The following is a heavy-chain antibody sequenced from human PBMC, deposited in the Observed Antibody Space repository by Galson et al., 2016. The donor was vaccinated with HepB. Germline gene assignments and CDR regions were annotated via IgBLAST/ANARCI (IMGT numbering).Heavy chain of an antibody. CDR3: AKRHEYCPPVGCSVDS. CDR1: GFTFNRRG. Sequence: SLRLSCAASGFTFNRRGMHWVRPAPGKGLEWVAADSMDGGRKFYADSVKGRFTISRDNSNNMLFLQMSSLRVDDTAVYYCAKRHEYCPPVGCSVDSWGQGTLVSVSS. V-gene: IGHV3-30*18. CDR2: DSMDGGRK. J-gene: IGHJ4*02. D-gene: IGHD2/OR15-2a*01.